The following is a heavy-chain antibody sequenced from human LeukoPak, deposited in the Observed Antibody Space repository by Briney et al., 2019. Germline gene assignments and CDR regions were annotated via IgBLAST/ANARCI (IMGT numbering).Heavy chain of an antibody. CDR1: GFTFSSYA. D-gene: IGHD3-10*02. J-gene: IGHJ6*04. Sequence: GGSLRLSCAASGFTFSSYALSWGRPAPRKGLEWVSGVSGSGGSAYYADSVKGRFTISRDNSKNSLYLQMNSLRAEDTAVYYCAELGITMIGGVWGKGTTVTISS. V-gene: IGHV3-23*01. CDR2: VSGSGGSA. CDR3: AELGITMIGGV.